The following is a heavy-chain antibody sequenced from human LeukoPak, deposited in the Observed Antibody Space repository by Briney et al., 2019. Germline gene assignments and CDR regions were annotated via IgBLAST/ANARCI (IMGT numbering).Heavy chain of an antibody. Sequence: SQTLSLTCTVSGGSISSGSYYWSWIRQPAGKGLEWIGRIYTSGSTNYNPSLKSRVTISVDTSKNQFSLKLSSVTAADTAVYYCASTTLRFLEWLSPYYYYMDVWGKGTTVTVSS. J-gene: IGHJ6*03. CDR2: IYTSGST. V-gene: IGHV4-61*02. D-gene: IGHD3-3*01. CDR1: GGSISSGSYY. CDR3: ASTTLRFLEWLSPYYYYMDV.